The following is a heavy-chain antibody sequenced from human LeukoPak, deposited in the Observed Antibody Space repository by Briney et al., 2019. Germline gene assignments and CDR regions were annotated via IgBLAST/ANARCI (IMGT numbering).Heavy chain of an antibody. J-gene: IGHJ6*02. CDR3: ARGHYGMDV. Sequence: GGSLRLSCAASGFPFSDYYMSWIRQAPGKGLEWVSYISRSSSETYYADSVKGRFTISRDNPKNSLYLQMSSLRADDSAVYYCARGHYGMDVWGQGTTVTVSS. CDR1: GFPFSDYY. CDR2: ISRSSSET. V-gene: IGHV3-11*05.